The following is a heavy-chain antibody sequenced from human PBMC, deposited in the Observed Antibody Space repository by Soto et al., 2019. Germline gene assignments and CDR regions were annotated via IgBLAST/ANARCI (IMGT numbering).Heavy chain of an antibody. D-gene: IGHD3-22*01. CDR1: GGSVIIGSHY. CDR2: MLYTGNT. Sequence: QLQLQESGPGLVKPSETLSLTCTVSGGSVIIGSHYWAWVRQPPGKGLEWIASMLYTGNTYRDPSLRSRVTISVDTSKNQFSLNLTSVTAADTAVYYCARHYDSRSRTFDVWGQGTMVTVSS. J-gene: IGHJ3*01. CDR3: ARHYDSRSRTFDV. V-gene: IGHV4-39*01.